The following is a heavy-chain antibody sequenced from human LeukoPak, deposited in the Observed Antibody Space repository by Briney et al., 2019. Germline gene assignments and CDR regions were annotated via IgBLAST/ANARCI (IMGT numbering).Heavy chain of an antibody. D-gene: IGHD2-21*02. CDR2: ISGSGGST. CDR3: TRDPRLREFES. CDR1: GFTFSSYA. J-gene: IGHJ1*01. Sequence: GGSLRLSCAASGFTFSSYAMSWVHQAPGKGLEWVSAISGSGGSTYYADSVKGRFTISRDNSKNTLSLQMNSLRDDDTAVYYCTRDPRLREFESWGQGTLVTVSS. V-gene: IGHV3-23*01.